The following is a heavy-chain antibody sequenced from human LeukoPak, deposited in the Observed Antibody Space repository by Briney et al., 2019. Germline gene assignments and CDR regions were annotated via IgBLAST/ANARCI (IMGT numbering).Heavy chain of an antibody. Sequence: SETLSLTCTASGGSITTTNFWSWLRQPPGLGLEWIGEISLRERTQYNPSLKSRVNISIDESTNHLYLSLASVTAADTAVYYCSRESGPYCPFGHWGQGTLVAVTS. D-gene: IGHD1-26*01. CDR1: GGSITTTNF. CDR2: ISLRERT. V-gene: IGHV4-4*02. CDR3: SRESGPYCPFGH. J-gene: IGHJ5*02.